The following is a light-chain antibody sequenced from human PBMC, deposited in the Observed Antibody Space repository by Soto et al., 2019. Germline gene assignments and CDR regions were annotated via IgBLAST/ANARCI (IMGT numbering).Light chain of an antibody. CDR3: QQYYCPPWT. CDR1: QSVLFSSNKKNY. Sequence: DIVMTQSPDSLAVSLGGRATINCKSSQSVLFSSNKKNYLAWYQQKPGQPPKLLIYWASTRESGVPDRFSGSGSGTDFTLTSRRLPAADAAVYYCQQYYCPPWTFGQGTKLEVK. CDR2: WAS. J-gene: IGKJ1*01. V-gene: IGKV4-1*01.